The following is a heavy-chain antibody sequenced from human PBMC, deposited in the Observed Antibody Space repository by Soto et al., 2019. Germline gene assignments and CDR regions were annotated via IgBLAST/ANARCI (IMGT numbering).Heavy chain of an antibody. CDR1: GFSFSDSG. V-gene: IGHV3-73*01. Sequence: GGSLRLSCKVSGFSFSDSGRHGVRQASGKGLEWVGHIRDKANHYATAYAASVKGRFVISRDDSQNTAYLQMSSLKAADTAVYYCTRPPSGSYGDDFDYWGQGTLVTVSS. J-gene: IGHJ4*02. CDR3: TRPPSGSYGDDFDY. D-gene: IGHD1-26*01. CDR2: IRDKANHYAT.